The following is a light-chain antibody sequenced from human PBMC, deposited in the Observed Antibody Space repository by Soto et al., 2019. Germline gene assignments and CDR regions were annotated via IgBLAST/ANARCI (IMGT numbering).Light chain of an antibody. J-gene: IGKJ4*01. CDR3: QQFSSYPLT. CDR2: GAS. CDR1: PSVSGSN. Sequence: EIVLTQSPGTLSLSSGEVATLSCRASPSVSGSNLAWYQQKPGQAPRLVIYGASSRATGIPDRFSGSGSGTDFTLTISRLEPEDFAVYYCQQFSSYPLTFGGGTKV. V-gene: IGKV3-20*01.